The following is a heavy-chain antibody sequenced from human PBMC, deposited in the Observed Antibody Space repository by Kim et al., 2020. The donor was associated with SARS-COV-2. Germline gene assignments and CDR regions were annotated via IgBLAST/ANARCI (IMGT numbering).Heavy chain of an antibody. Sequence: SETLSLTCAVYGGSFNGYYLTWIRQPPGEGLEWIGEINHSGGTDYNPSLKSRVTISVDTSRNQLSLRLTSVTAADTAVYYCARGQVRPDNWGQGSLV. J-gene: IGHJ4*02. CDR2: INHSGGT. CDR1: GGSFNGYY. V-gene: IGHV4-34*01. CDR3: ARGQVRPDN.